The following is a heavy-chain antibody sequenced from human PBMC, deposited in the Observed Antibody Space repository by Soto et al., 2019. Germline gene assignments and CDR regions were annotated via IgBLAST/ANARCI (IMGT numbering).Heavy chain of an antibody. Sequence: SETLSLTCAVYGGSFSGYYWSWIRQPPEKGLEWIGDINHSGSTNYNPSLKSRLTISVDRSKNQFTLQLTSVTVEDTALYYYSNSYGNAWYSYWGQGTQVT. V-gene: IGHV4-34*01. J-gene: IGHJ4*02. CDR2: INHSGST. CDR1: GGSFSGYY. D-gene: IGHD3-10*01. CDR3: SNSYGNAWYSY.